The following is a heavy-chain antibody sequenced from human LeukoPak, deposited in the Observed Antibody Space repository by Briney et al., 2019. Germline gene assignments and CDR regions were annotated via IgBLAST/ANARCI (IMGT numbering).Heavy chain of an antibody. CDR1: GYTFTSYG. CDR3: ARDVHGDYGSGWFDP. D-gene: IGHD4-17*01. CDR2: IMPLFGTA. V-gene: IGHV1-69*05. Sequence: ASVKVSCKASGYTFTSYGISWVRQAPGQGLEWLGGIMPLFGTAGYAQKFQGRVTITKDESTRTVYLELTSLTSDDTAVYYCARDVHGDYGSGWFDPWGQGILVSVSS. J-gene: IGHJ5*02.